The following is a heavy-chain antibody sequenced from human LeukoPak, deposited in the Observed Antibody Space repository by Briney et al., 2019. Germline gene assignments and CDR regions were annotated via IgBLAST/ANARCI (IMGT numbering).Heavy chain of an antibody. D-gene: IGHD6-13*01. CDR1: GGSISSSSAY. V-gene: IGHV4-39*07. J-gene: IGHJ6*02. CDR3: ARTAAGIYYYGMDV. CDR2: IYYSKKT. Sequence: PSETLSLTCTVSGGSISSSSAYWGWIRQPPGKGLEWIGSIYYSKKTYYNPSLKSRVTISVDTSKNQFSLKLSSVTAADTAVYYCARTAAGIYYYGMDVWGQGTTVTVSS.